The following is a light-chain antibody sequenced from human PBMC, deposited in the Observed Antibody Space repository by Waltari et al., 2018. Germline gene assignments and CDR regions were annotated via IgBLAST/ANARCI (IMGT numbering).Light chain of an antibody. CDR2: DVT. V-gene: IGLV2-23*02. Sequence: QSALIQPASLSGSPGQSITLSCTGINSDVGSLGLVSWYQQHPGKAPKLIIYDVTKLPSEVSARCSGSRSGDTASLTISTLQSEDEADYYCCSYANYVTFFGGGTKLTVL. J-gene: IGLJ2*01. CDR3: CSYANYVTF. CDR1: NSDVGSLGL.